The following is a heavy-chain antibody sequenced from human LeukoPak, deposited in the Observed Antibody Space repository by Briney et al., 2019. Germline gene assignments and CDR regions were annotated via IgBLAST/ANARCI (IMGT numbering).Heavy chain of an antibody. CDR1: GGSISRYY. D-gene: IGHD4-17*01. Sequence: SETLSLTCTVSGGSISRYYWSWLRQPPGKGLEGIGYIYYSGSTNYNPSPKSRVTISVDTSKNQFSLKLSSVTAADTAVYYCARETYYGASWFDLWGQGTLVTVSS. J-gene: IGHJ5*02. V-gene: IGHV4-59*01. CDR2: IYYSGST. CDR3: ARETYYGASWFDL.